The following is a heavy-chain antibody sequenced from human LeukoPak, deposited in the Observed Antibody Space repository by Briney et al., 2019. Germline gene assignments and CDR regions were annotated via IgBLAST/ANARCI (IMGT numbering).Heavy chain of an antibody. CDR2: VSGGDENK. D-gene: IGHD2-2*01. CDR3: ARPVCCTSSSRRVPGVYCFDR. Sequence: GGSLRLSCAASGFTFSSYRMTWVRQAPGKGPEWVAAVSGGDENKYYADSVKGRFTISRDNSKNTLCLQMNSLRAEDTAVYYCARPVCCTSSSRRVPGVYCFDRWGQGTLVTVSS. V-gene: IGHV3-23*01. CDR1: GFTFSSYR. J-gene: IGHJ4*02.